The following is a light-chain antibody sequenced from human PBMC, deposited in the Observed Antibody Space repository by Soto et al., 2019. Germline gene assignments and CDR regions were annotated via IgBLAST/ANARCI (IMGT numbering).Light chain of an antibody. Sequence: IVTTQSPATLSLSPGERATRSCRANQSVSSNFAWYQQKPGQAPRLLIYDASTRATGIPARFSGSGSGTEFTLTISGLEPEDFAVYYCQQYGSSPSTFGQGTKVDIK. CDR1: QSVSSN. J-gene: IGKJ1*01. V-gene: IGKV3-15*01. CDR3: QQYGSSPST. CDR2: DAS.